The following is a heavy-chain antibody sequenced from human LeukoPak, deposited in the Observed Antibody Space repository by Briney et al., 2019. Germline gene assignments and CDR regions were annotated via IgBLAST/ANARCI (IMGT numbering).Heavy chain of an antibody. CDR1: GFTFRSYT. D-gene: IGHD2-15*01. V-gene: IGHV3-21*01. CDR3: AGGRLGSGTSSDCCPLDY. CDR2: TSSSSSYK. Sequence: PGGSLRLSCAASGFTFRSYTMNWVRQAPGKGLEWVSSTSSSSSYKDYADSVKGRFTVSRDNAKNSLYLQMNSLRAEDTAVYYCAGGRLGSGTSSDCCPLDYWGQGTLVTVSS. J-gene: IGHJ4*02.